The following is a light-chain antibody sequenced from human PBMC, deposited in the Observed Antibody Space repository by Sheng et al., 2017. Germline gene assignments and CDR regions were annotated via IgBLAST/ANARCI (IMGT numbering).Light chain of an antibody. CDR1: SSDVGGYNY. V-gene: IGLV2-8*01. Sequence: QSALTQPPSASGSPGQSVTISCTGTSSDVGGYNYVSWYQQHPGKAPKLMIYEVNKRPSGVPDRFSGSKSGNTASLTVSGLQAEDDADYYCSSYAGSNNVVFGGGTKLTVL. CDR2: EVN. J-gene: IGLJ2*01. CDR3: SSYAGSNNVV.